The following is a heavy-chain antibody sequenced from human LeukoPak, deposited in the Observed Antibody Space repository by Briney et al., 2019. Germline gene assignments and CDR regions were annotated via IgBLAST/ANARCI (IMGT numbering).Heavy chain of an antibody. Sequence: SETLSLTCTVSGGSISSYYWSWIRQPPGKGLEWIGYIYYSGSTNYNTSLKSRVTISVDTSKNQFSLKLSSVTAADTAVYYCARDSYYYDSSGYYRSNDAFDIWGQGTMVTVSS. CDR3: ARDSYYYDSSGYYRSNDAFDI. CDR2: IYYSGST. D-gene: IGHD3-22*01. J-gene: IGHJ3*02. CDR1: GGSISSYY. V-gene: IGHV4-59*01.